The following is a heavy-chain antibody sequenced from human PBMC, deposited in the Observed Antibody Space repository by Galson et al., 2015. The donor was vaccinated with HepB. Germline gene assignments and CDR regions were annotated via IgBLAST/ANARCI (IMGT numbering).Heavy chain of an antibody. CDR1: GFTFSFYS. J-gene: IGHJ2*01. CDR2: ISSSSSTI. V-gene: IGHV3-48*01. CDR3: ARTGGAAGNYWYFDL. Sequence: SLRLSCAASGFTFSFYSMNWIRQAPGKGLEWVSYISSSSSTIYYADSVKGRFTISRDNAKNSLYLQMNSLRAEDTAVYYCARTGGAAGNYWYFDLWGRGTLVTVSS. D-gene: IGHD6-13*01.